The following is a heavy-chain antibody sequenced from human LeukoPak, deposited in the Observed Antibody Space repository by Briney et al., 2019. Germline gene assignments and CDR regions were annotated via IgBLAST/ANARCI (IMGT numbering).Heavy chain of an antibody. Sequence: SETLSLTCTVSGGSISSSSYYWGWIRQPPGKGLEWIGSIYYSGSTNYNPSLKSRVTISVDKSKNQFSLKLSSVTAADTAVYYCARGIGEMATILAFDIWGQGTMVTVSS. CDR2: IYYSGST. CDR1: GGSISSSSYY. D-gene: IGHD5-24*01. CDR3: ARGIGEMATILAFDI. V-gene: IGHV4-39*07. J-gene: IGHJ3*02.